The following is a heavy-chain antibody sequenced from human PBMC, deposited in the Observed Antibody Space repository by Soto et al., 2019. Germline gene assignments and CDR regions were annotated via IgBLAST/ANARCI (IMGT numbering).Heavy chain of an antibody. J-gene: IGHJ4*02. D-gene: IGHD5-18*01. CDR2: IRSKANSYAT. V-gene: IGHV3-73*01. CDR1: GFTFNGSA. CDR3: TSAMGYSYGLDY. Sequence: EVQLVESGGGLVQPGGSLKLSCAASGFTFNGSAMHWVRQASGKGLEWVGRIRSKANSYATAYAASVKGRFTISRDDSKNTAYLQMNSLKTEDTAVYYCTSAMGYSYGLDYWGQGTLVTVSS.